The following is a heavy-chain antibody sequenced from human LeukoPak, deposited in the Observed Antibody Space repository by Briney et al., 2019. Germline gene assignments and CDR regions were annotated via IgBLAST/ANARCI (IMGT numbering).Heavy chain of an antibody. CDR2: ISGSGGSA. D-gene: IGHD3-16*01. CDR1: GFTFYSYA. Sequence: GGSLRLSCAASGFTFYSYAMNWVRQAPGKGLDWVSTISGSGGSAYYADSVKGRFTISRDDSKNTLRLHMNNVRAEDTAIYYCAKSTTYYDAEGAFDIWGQGTTVIVSS. CDR3: AKSTTYYDAEGAFDI. V-gene: IGHV3-23*01. J-gene: IGHJ3*02.